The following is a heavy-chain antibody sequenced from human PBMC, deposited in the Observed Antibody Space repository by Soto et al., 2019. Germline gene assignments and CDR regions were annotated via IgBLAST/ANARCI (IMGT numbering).Heavy chain of an antibody. CDR2: ISGSGGST. D-gene: IGHD6-19*01. CDR1: GFTFSSYA. J-gene: IGHJ4*02. CDR3: AKGYLPGIAVAFDY. Sequence: GGSLRLSCADSGFTFSSYAMSWVRQAPGKGLKWVSAISGSGGSTYYADSVKGRFTISRDNSKNTLYLQMNSLRAEDTAVYYCAKGYLPGIAVAFDYWGQGTLVTVSS. V-gene: IGHV3-23*01.